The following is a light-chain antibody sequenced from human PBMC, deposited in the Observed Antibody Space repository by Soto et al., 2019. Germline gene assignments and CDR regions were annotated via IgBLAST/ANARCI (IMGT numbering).Light chain of an antibody. Sequence: IVLTQSPGTLSLSPGERATLSCRASQSVSSSYLAWSKQKPGQAPSLLISGASSSATGIPYRFSGCGSGTDFTLTSSRLEPEDFAVYYCQQYGSSTLTFGQGTKVEIK. CDR2: GAS. V-gene: IGKV3-20*01. CDR1: QSVSSSY. J-gene: IGKJ1*01. CDR3: QQYGSSTLT.